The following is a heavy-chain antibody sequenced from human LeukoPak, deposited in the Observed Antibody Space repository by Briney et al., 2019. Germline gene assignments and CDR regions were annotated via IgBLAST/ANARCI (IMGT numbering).Heavy chain of an antibody. V-gene: IGHV4-34*01. CDR2: INHSGNT. CDR1: GGSFSGYY. J-gene: IGHJ4*02. CDR3: ARAREAVTIDY. D-gene: IGHD4-17*01. Sequence: SETLSLTCAVYGGSFSGYYWTWIRQPPGKGLEWIGEINHSGNTNYNPSPKSRVIISVDTSKNQFSLKLSSVTAADTAVYYCARAREAVTIDYWGQGTLVTVSS.